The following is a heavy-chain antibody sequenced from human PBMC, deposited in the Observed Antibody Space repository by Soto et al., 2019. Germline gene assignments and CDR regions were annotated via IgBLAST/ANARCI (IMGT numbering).Heavy chain of an antibody. CDR2: IYYSGST. CDR3: ARHPPPGENYYYYGMDV. CDR1: GGSISSGDYY. Sequence: SETLSLICTVSGGSISSGDYYWSWIRQPPGKGLEWIGYIYYSGSTYYNPSLKSRVTISVDTSKNQFSLKLSSVTAADTAVYYCARHPPPGENYYYYGMDVWGQGTTVTVSS. D-gene: IGHD4-17*01. V-gene: IGHV4-30-4*01. J-gene: IGHJ6*02.